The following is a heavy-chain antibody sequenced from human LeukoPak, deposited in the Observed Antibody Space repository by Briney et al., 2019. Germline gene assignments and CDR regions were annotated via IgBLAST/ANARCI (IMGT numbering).Heavy chain of an antibody. CDR3: ARDRGYSYGYTHWFDP. CDR1: GFTFSSYG. D-gene: IGHD5-18*01. Sequence: GGSLRLSCAASGFTFSSYGMHWVRQAPGKGLEWVAVIWYDGSNKYYADSVKGRFTISRDNSKNTLYLQMNSLRAEDTAVYYCARDRGYSYGYTHWFDPWGQGTLVTVSS. V-gene: IGHV3-33*01. J-gene: IGHJ5*02. CDR2: IWYDGSNK.